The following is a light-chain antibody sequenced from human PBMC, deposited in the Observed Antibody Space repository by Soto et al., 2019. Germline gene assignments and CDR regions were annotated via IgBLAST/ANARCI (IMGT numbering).Light chain of an antibody. J-gene: IGKJ5*01. CDR1: QSVSSN. CDR2: GAS. V-gene: IGKV3-15*01. CDR3: QHYNNWTPYT. Sequence: EIVMTQSPATLSVSSGERATLSCRASQSVSSNLAWYQQKPGQAPRLLIYGASTRATGIPARFSGSGSGTEFTLTITSLQSEDFAVYYCQHYNNWTPYTFGQGTRLEIK.